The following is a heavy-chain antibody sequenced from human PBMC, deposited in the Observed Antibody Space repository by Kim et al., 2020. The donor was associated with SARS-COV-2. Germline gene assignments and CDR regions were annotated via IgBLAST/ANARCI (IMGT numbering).Heavy chain of an antibody. CDR3: ARDEGRALDY. CDR1: GYSISSGYY. Sequence: SETLSLTCTVSGYSISSGYYWGWIRQPPGKGLEWIGSIYHSGSTYYNPSLKSRVTISVDTSKNQFSLKLSSVTAADTAVYYCARDEGRALDYWGQGTLVTVSS. V-gene: IGHV4-38-2*02. J-gene: IGHJ4*02. CDR2: IYHSGST. D-gene: IGHD3-10*01.